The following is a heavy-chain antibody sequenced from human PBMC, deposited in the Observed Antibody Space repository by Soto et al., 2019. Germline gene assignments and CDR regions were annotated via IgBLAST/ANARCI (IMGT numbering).Heavy chain of an antibody. CDR1: GGSISSSSYY. Sequence: PSETLSLTCTVSGGSISSSSYYWGWIRQPPGQGLEWIGEINHSGSTNYNPSLKSRVTISVDTSKNQFSLKLSSVTAADTAVYYCARAMYYYDSRRASYFDYWGQGTLVTVSS. V-gene: IGHV4-39*07. J-gene: IGHJ4*02. CDR3: ARAMYYYDSRRASYFDY. CDR2: INHSGST. D-gene: IGHD3-22*01.